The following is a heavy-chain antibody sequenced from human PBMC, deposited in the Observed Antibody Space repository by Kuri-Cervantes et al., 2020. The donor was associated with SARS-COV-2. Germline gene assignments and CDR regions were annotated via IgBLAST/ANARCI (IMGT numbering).Heavy chain of an antibody. CDR3: ARGLDTAMAYYFDY. CDR2: INPNSGGT. J-gene: IGHJ4*02. V-gene: IGHV1-2*04. Sequence: ASVKVSCKASGYTFTGYYMHWVRQAPGQGLEWTGWINPNSGGTNYAQKFQGWVTMTRDTSISTAYMELSRLRSDDTAVYYCARGLDTAMAYYFDYWGQGTLVTVSS. CDR1: GYTFTGYY. D-gene: IGHD5-18*01.